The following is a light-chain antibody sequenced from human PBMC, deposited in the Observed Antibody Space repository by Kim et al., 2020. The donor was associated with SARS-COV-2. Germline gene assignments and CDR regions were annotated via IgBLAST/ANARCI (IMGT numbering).Light chain of an antibody. V-gene: IGKV3-15*01. J-gene: IGKJ5*01. CDR3: QQYGYWRA. CDR2: GAS. CDR1: QDIGSG. Sequence: LSVSPGERATRSCRASQDIGSGLSWYQQKPGQAPRVLIYGASTRAAGIPARFSGSGSGTEFTLTISSLQSDDFAIYYCQQYGYWRAFGQGTRLEIK.